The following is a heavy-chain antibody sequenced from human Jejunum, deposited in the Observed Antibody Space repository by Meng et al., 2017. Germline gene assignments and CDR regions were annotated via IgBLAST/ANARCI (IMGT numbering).Heavy chain of an antibody. D-gene: IGHD3-10*01. Sequence: GESLKISCAASGFTFSSYWMTWVRQAPGKGLEWVANIKKDESERYYVDSVKGRFTISRDNAKNSVYMQLNSLRAEDTAVYFCARHAFASAPDFWGQGTLVTVSS. CDR1: GFTFSSYW. J-gene: IGHJ4*02. V-gene: IGHV3-7*01. CDR3: ARHAFASAPDF. CDR2: IKKDESER.